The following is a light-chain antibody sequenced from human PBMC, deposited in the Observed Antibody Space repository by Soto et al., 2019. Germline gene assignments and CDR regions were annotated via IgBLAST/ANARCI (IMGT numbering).Light chain of an antibody. V-gene: IGLV2-14*01. CDR1: SSDVGGYDY. Sequence: QSVLTQPASVSGSPGQSITISCTGTSSDVGGYDYVSWYQLHPGKAPKLMVFEVSNRPSGVSYRFSGSKSGNTASLTISGLQAEDEADSFCKSYAGSNTYVFGSGTKVTVL. CDR3: KSYAGSNTYV. CDR2: EVS. J-gene: IGLJ1*01.